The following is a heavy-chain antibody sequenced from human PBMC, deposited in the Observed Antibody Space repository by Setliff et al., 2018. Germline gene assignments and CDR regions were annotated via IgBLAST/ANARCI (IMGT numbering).Heavy chain of an antibody. V-gene: IGHV1-18*01. CDR3: ARDEIRPITPDY. CDR2: IRASNDET. Sequence: ASVKVSCKTSGYTFTDYGISWVRQAPGQRLEWVGWIRASNDETDYAQKFRGRVTMTPDTSTSTAYMEMRSLTSDDTAVYYCARDEIRPITPDYWGQGTLVTVSS. D-gene: IGHD1-20*01. CDR1: GYTFTDYG. J-gene: IGHJ4*02.